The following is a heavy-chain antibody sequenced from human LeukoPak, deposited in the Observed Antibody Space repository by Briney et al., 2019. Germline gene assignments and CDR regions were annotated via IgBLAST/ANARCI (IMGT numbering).Heavy chain of an antibody. CDR1: GGTFSSYA. Sequence: SVKVSCKASGGTFSSYAISWVRQAPGQGLEWMGRIIPIFGIANYAQKFQGRVAITADKSTSTAYMELSSLRSEDTAVYYCARSPVVIDFNWFDPWGQGTLVTVSS. J-gene: IGHJ5*02. CDR3: ARSPVVIDFNWFDP. D-gene: IGHD3-22*01. CDR2: IIPIFGIA. V-gene: IGHV1-69*04.